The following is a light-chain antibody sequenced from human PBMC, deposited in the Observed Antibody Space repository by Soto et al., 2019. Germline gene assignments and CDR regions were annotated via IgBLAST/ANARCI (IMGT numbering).Light chain of an antibody. V-gene: IGKV3D-15*01. J-gene: IGKJ1*01. Sequence: DIVLTQSPGTLSLSPGERATLSCRASQSVSGDLAWYHHKPGQAPRLLIYDASTRALDTPARFAGSGAGTEFTLTISSLQSEDFAVYFCQQYNNWPITFGQGTKVDIK. CDR2: DAS. CDR1: QSVSGD. CDR3: QQYNNWPIT.